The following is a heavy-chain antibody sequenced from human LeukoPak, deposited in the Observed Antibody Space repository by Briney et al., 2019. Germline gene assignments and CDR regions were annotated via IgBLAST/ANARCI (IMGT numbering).Heavy chain of an antibody. Sequence: GGSLRLSCAASGFTFSSYAMSWVRQAPGKGLEWVSAISGSGGSTYYADSVKGRFTISRDNSKNTLHLQMNSLRAEDTAVYYCAKAASSSWPSYYYGMDVWGQGTTVTVSS. J-gene: IGHJ6*02. CDR1: GFTFSSYA. V-gene: IGHV3-23*01. D-gene: IGHD6-13*01. CDR3: AKAASSSWPSYYYGMDV. CDR2: ISGSGGST.